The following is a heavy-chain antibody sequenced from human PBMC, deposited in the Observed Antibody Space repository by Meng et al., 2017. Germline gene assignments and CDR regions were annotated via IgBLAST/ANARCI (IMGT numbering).Heavy chain of an antibody. CDR3: ARGRARSEYFQH. J-gene: IGHJ1*01. Sequence: GESLKISCAASGFTFSSCDMHWVRQAPGKGLEWVAVISYDGSNKYYADSVKGRFTISRDNAKNTLYLQMNSLRAEDTAVYYCARGRARSEYFQHWGQGTLVTVSS. V-gene: IGHV3-30*01. CDR1: GFTFSSCD. CDR2: ISYDGSNK. D-gene: IGHD6-6*01.